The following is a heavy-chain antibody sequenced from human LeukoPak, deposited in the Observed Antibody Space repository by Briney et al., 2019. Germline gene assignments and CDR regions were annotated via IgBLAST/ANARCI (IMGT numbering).Heavy chain of an antibody. CDR1: GYTFTGYY. CDR3: ARVYDYTFGGIIGWSDP. CDR2: INPNSGGT. J-gene: IGHJ5*02. Sequence: ASVKVSCKASGYTFTGYYMHWVRQAPGQGLEWMGWINPNSGGTNYAQKFQGRVTMTRDTSISTAYMELRSLRSDDTAVYYCARVYDYTFGGIIGWSDPWGQGTLVTVSS. V-gene: IGHV1-2*02. D-gene: IGHD3-16*02.